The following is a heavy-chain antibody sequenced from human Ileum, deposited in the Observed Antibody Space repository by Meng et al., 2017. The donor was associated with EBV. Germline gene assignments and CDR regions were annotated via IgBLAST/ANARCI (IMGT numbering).Heavy chain of an antibody. CDR1: GGSCTNCF. V-gene: IGHV4-34*01. Sequence: QGQVRLWGAGLSKPSETLSRTCSVDGGSCTNCFWTCSRQPPGKGLEWIGKIDHSGSTKYNPSLKGRVTISLDTSNNQFSLKLNSVTAADTALYYCARYGRCSGNSFYCFDPWGQGSMVTVSS. CDR3: ARYGRCSGNSFYCFDP. D-gene: IGHD4-23*01. J-gene: IGHJ5*02. CDR2: IDHSGST.